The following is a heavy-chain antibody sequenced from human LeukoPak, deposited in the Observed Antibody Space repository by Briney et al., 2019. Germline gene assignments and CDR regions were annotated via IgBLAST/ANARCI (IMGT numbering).Heavy chain of an antibody. Sequence: ASVKVSCKVSGYTLTELSMHWVRQAPGKGLEWMGGFDPEDGETIYAQKFQGRVTMTTDTSTSTAYMELRSLRSDDTAVYYCARDWEYSSSGGLCFDYWGQGTLVTVSS. CDR2: FDPEDGET. V-gene: IGHV1-24*01. CDR3: ARDWEYSSSGGLCFDY. J-gene: IGHJ4*02. D-gene: IGHD6-13*01. CDR1: GYTLTELS.